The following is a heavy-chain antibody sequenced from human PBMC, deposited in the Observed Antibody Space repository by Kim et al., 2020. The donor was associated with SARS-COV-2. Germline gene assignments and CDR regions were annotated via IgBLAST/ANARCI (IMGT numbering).Heavy chain of an antibody. V-gene: IGHV4-39*01. Sequence: SETLSLTCTVSGGSISSSSYYWGWIRQPPGKGLEWIGSIYYSGSTYYNPSLKSRVTISVDTSKNQFSLKLSSVTAADTAVYYCARGINWNDELYSDYWGQGTLVTVSS. CDR1: GGSISSSSYY. CDR2: IYYSGST. J-gene: IGHJ4*02. CDR3: ARGINWNDELYSDY. D-gene: IGHD1-1*01.